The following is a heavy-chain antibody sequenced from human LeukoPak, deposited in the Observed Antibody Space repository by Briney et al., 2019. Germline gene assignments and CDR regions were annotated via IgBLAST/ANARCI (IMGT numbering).Heavy chain of an antibody. Sequence: PGGSLRLSCAASGFTFSSYGMHWVRQAPGKGLEWVAVIWYDGSNKYYADSVKGRFTISRDNSKNTLYLQMNSLRAEDTAVYYCAKSRIWYDSSGYFIFDYWGQGTLVTVSS. D-gene: IGHD3-22*01. CDR3: AKSRIWYDSSGYFIFDY. CDR2: IWYDGSNK. J-gene: IGHJ4*02. V-gene: IGHV3-33*06. CDR1: GFTFSSYG.